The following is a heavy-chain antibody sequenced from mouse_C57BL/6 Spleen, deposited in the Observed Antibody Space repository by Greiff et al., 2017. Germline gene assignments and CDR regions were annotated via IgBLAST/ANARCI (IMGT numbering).Heavy chain of an antibody. J-gene: IGHJ4*01. CDR1: GYSFTGYY. V-gene: IGHV1-42*01. CDR3: ARRRFYYDYGVRAMDY. D-gene: IGHD2-4*01. Sequence: EVKLMESGPELVKPGASVKISCKASGYSFTGYYMNWVKQSPEKSLEWIGEIIPSTGGTTYNQKFKAKATLTVDKSSSTAYLQLKSLTSEDSAVYYCARRRFYYDYGVRAMDYWGQGTSVTVSS. CDR2: IIPSTGGT.